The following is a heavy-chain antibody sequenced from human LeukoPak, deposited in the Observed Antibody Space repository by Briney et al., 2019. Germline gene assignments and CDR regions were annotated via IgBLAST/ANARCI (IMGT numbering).Heavy chain of an antibody. CDR3: AKEATIHYYYYYYMDV. V-gene: IGHV3-43D*03. J-gene: IGHJ6*03. Sequence: PGGSLRLSCAASGFTFDDYAMHWVRQAPGKGLEWVSLINWDGGSTYYADSVKGRFTISRDNSKNSLYLQMNSLRAEDTALYYCAKEATIHYYYYYYMDVWGKGTTATVSS. CDR1: GFTFDDYA. D-gene: IGHD5-12*01. CDR2: INWDGGST.